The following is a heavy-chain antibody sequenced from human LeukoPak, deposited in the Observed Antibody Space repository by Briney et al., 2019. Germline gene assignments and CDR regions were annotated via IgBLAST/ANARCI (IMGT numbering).Heavy chain of an antibody. CDR3: ARGLPPWSYGMDV. Sequence: SVKVSCKASGGTFSSYAISWVRQAPGQGLEWMGGIIPIFGTANYAQKFQGRVTITADESTSTAYMEPSSLRSEDTAVYYCARGLPPWSYGMDVWGQGTTVTVSS. J-gene: IGHJ6*02. V-gene: IGHV1-69*01. CDR2: IIPIFGTA. D-gene: IGHD2-21*02. CDR1: GGTFSSYA.